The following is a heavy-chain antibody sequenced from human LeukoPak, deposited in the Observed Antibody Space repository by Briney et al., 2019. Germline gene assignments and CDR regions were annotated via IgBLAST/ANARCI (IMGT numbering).Heavy chain of an antibody. CDR2: IYHSGST. D-gene: IGHD1-26*01. Sequence: PSETLSLTCTVSGYSISSGYYWGWIRQPPGKGLEWIGSIYHSGSTYYNPSLKSRVTISVDTSKNQFSLKLSSVTAADTAVYYCARVGGYSGSYLLDYWGQGTLVTVSS. J-gene: IGHJ4*02. V-gene: IGHV4-38-2*02. CDR3: ARVGGYSGSYLLDY. CDR1: GYSISSGYY.